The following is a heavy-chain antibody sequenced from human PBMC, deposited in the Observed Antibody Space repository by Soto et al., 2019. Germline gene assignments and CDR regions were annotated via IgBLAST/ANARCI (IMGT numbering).Heavy chain of an antibody. V-gene: IGHV3-21*01. CDR2: ISSSSSYI. J-gene: IGHJ4*02. Sequence: WGSLRLSCAASVFTFSSYSMNWVRQAPGKGLEWVSSISSSSSYIYYADSVKGRFTISRDNAKNSLYLQMNSLRAEDTAVYYCARDRPRNYYDSSGYYPLDYWGQGTLVTVSS. D-gene: IGHD3-22*01. CDR3: ARDRPRNYYDSSGYYPLDY. CDR1: VFTFSSYS.